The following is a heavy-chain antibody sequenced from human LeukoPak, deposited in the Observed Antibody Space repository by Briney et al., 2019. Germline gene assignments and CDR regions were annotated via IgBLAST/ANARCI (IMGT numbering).Heavy chain of an antibody. Sequence: SETLSLTCTVSGGSISSYYWSWIRQPPGKGLEWIGYIYYSGSTNYNPSLKSRVTISLDTSKNQFSLNLISVTAADTAVYYCARVSSSDWSRGIFDYWGQGTLVTVSS. V-gene: IGHV4-59*01. CDR1: GGSISSYY. CDR3: ARVSSSDWSRGIFDY. D-gene: IGHD6-19*01. J-gene: IGHJ4*02. CDR2: IYYSGST.